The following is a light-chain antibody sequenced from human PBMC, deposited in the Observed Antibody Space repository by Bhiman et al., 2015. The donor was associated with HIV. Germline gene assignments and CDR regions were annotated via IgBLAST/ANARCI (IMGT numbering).Light chain of an antibody. CDR3: CSYAGSNTFL. J-gene: IGLJ2*01. CDR2: DVS. CDR1: TNDIGAYNY. V-gene: IGLV2-14*03. Sequence: QSALPQPASVSGSPGQSITISCTGGTNDIGAYNYVSWYQQHPGKAPKLIIFDVSHRPSGVSDRFSGSQSGVTASLTISGLQAEDEAHYYCCSYAGSNTFLFGGGTKLTVL.